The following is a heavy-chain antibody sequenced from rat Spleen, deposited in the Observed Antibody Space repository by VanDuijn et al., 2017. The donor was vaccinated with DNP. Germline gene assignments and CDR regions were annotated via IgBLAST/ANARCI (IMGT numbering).Heavy chain of an antibody. CDR3: ARFGSYYYVMDA. D-gene: IGHD1-12*02. V-gene: IGHV3-1*01. CDR2: ISYSGST. J-gene: IGHJ4*01. CDR1: GYSITSNY. Sequence: EVQLQESGPGLVKPSQSLSLTCSVTGYSITSNYWGWIRKFPGNKMEWMGYISYSGSTGYNPSLKSRISITRDTSKNQFFLQLNSVTTEDTATYYCARFGSYYYVMDAWGQGASVTVSS.